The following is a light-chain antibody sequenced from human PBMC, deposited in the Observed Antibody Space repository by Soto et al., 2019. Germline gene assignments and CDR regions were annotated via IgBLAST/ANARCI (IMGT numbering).Light chain of an antibody. V-gene: IGLV2-8*01. CDR2: EVS. CDR3: SSYAGSAHVV. CDR1: SSDVGGYNY. Sequence: SALTQPPSASGSPGQSVTISCTGTSSDVGGYNYVSWYQQHPGKAPKLMIYEVSKRPSGVPDRFSGSKSGNTASLTVSGLQAEDEADYYCSSYAGSAHVVFGGGTKLTVL. J-gene: IGLJ2*01.